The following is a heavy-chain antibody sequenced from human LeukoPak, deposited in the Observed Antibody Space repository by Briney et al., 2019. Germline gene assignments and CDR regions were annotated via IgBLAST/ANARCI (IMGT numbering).Heavy chain of an antibody. J-gene: IGHJ4*02. CDR2: ISYDGSNK. D-gene: IGHD2-21*01. CDR1: GFTFSSYG. Sequence: GGSLRLSCAASGFTFSSYGMHWVRQAPGKGLEWVAVISYDGSNKYYADSVKGRFTISRDNSKNTLYLQMNNLRAEDTAVYYCANAGENFDYWGQGTLVTVSS. V-gene: IGHV3-30*18. CDR3: ANAGENFDY.